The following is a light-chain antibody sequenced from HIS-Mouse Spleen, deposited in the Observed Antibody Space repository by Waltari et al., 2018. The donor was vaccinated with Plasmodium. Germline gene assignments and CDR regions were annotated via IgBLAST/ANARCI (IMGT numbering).Light chain of an antibody. CDR3: SSYTSSSTLLYV. Sequence: QSALTQPASVSGSPGPSITIPCTGPSSDVVGYTYVSWYHQHPGNTPKLTIYEVSNRPSGVSNRFSGSKSGNTASLTISGLQAEDEADYYCSSYTSSSTLLYVFGTGTKVTVL. CDR1: SSDVVGYTY. J-gene: IGLJ1*01. V-gene: IGLV2-14*01. CDR2: EVS.